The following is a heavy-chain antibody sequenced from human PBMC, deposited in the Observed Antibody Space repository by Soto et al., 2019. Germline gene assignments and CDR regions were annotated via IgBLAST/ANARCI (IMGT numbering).Heavy chain of an antibody. J-gene: IGHJ6*02. V-gene: IGHV1-18*01. D-gene: IGHD3-22*01. CDR2: ISAYNGNT. Sequence: ASVKVSCKASVYTFPSYGISWVRQAPGQGLEWMGWISAYNGNTNYAQKLQGRVTMTTDTSTSTAYMELRSLRSDDTAVYYCARWKDSSGLGYYYYGMDVWGQGTTVTVSS. CDR3: ARWKDSSGLGYYYYGMDV. CDR1: VYTFPSYG.